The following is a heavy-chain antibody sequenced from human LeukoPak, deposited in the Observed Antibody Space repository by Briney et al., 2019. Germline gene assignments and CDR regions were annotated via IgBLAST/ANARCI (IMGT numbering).Heavy chain of an antibody. CDR1: GFTFSSYG. CDR3: AKDWVAAAAGDY. V-gene: IGHV3-23*01. J-gene: IGHJ4*02. Sequence: GGTLRLSCAASGFTFSSYGMSWVRQAPGKGLEWVSAISGSGGSTYYADSVKGRFTISRDNSKNTLYLQMNSLRAEDTAVYYCAKDWVAAAAGDYWGKGTLVTVSS. CDR2: ISGSGGST. D-gene: IGHD6-13*01.